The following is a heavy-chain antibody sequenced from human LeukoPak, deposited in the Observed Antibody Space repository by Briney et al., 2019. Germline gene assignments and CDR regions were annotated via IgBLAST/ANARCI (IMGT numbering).Heavy chain of an antibody. CDR3: ARFAAGGSYYYYMDV. CDR2: ISYDGRNK. J-gene: IGHJ6*03. CDR1: GFTFSDSG. V-gene: IGHV3-30*03. D-gene: IGHD6-25*01. Sequence: GGSLRLSCAASGFTFSDSGMHWVRQAPGKGLEWVAVISYDGRNKYYVDSVKGRFTISRDNSKSTVYLQMNSLTAEDTAVYYCARFAAGGSYYYYMDVWGKGTTVTVSS.